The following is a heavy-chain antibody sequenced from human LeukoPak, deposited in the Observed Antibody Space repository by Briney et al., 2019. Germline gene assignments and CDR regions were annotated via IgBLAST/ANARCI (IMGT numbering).Heavy chain of an antibody. D-gene: IGHD3-3*01. CDR3: TRDFWSGYSIDP. CDR2: IKSKTDGGTT. V-gene: IGHV3-15*01. Sequence: GGSLRLSCAPPGFTFSNAWMSWVRQAPGKGLEWVGRIKSKTDGGTTDYAAPVKGRFTISRDDSKNTLYLQMNSLKTEDTAVYYCTRDFWSGYSIDPWGQGTLVTVSS. CDR1: GFTFSNAW. J-gene: IGHJ5*02.